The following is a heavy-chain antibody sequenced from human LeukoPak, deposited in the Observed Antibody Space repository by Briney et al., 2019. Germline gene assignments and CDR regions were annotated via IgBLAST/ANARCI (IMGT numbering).Heavy chain of an antibody. CDR3: ARRRIAVADYWYFDL. D-gene: IGHD6-19*01. Sequence: PSETLSLTCTVSGGSISSSSYFWGWIRQPPGKGLEWIGYIYYSGSTNYNPSLKSRVTISVDTSKNQFSLRLSSVTAADTAVYYCARRRIAVADYWYFDLWGRGTLVTVSS. CDR2: IYYSGST. CDR1: GGSISSSSYF. J-gene: IGHJ2*01. V-gene: IGHV4-61*05.